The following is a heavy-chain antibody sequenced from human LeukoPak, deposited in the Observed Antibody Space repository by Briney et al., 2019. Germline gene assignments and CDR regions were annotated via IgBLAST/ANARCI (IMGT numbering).Heavy chain of an antibody. CDR3: ARASYSYDINGWVPFDY. CDR2: IYTSGST. J-gene: IGHJ4*02. D-gene: IGHD3-22*01. Sequence: PSETLSLTCTVSGGSISGDYWSWIRQPAGTGLEWIGRIYTSGSTNYNPSLKSRVTISGDTSKNQFSLRLSSVTAADTAVYYCARASYSYDINGWVPFDYWGQGTLVTVSS. V-gene: IGHV4-4*07. CDR1: GGSISGDY.